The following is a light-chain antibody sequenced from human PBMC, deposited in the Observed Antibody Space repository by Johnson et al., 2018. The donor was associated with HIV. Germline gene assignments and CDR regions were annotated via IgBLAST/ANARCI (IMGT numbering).Light chain of an antibody. V-gene: IGLV1-51*02. CDR1: SSNIGNNY. Sequence: QSVLTQPPSVSAAPGQKVTISCSGSSSNIGNNYVSWYQQLPGTAPKLLICENNKRPSGIPDRFSGSKSGTSATLGITGLQTGDEADYYCGTWDSSLSGFYGFGTGTKVAVL. CDR3: GTWDSSLSGFYG. J-gene: IGLJ1*01. CDR2: ENN.